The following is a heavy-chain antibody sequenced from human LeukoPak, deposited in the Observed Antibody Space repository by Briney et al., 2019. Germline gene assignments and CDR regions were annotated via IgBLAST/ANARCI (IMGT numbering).Heavy chain of an antibody. CDR1: GGTFISYA. V-gene: IGHV7-4-1*02. CDR2: INANTGNP. CDR3: ARTIAVAGYMDV. D-gene: IGHD6-19*01. J-gene: IGHJ6*03. Sequence: GASVKVSCKASGGTFISYAMNWVRQAPGQGREWMGWINANTGNPTYAQGFTGRFIFSLDTSVSTAYLQISSLKAEDTAVYYCARTIAVAGYMDVWGKGTTVTVSS.